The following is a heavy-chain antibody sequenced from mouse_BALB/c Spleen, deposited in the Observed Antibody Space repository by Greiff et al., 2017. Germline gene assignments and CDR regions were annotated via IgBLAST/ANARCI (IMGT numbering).Heavy chain of an antibody. CDR3: ALYYDYLFDY. J-gene: IGHJ2*01. D-gene: IGHD2-4*01. CDR1: GFNIKDTY. V-gene: IGHV14-3*02. Sequence: EVQLQQSGAELVKPGVSVKLSCTASGFNIKDTYMHWVKQRPEQGLEWIGRIDPANGNTKYDPKFQGKATITADTSSNTAYLQLSSLTSEDTAVYYCALYYDYLFDYWGQGTTLTVSA. CDR2: IDPANGNT.